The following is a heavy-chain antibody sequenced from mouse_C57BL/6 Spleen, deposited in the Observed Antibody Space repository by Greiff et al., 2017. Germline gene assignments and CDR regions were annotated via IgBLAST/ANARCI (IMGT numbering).Heavy chain of an antibody. V-gene: IGHV1-26*01. D-gene: IGHD2-2*01. Sequence: EVQLQQSGPELVKPGASVKISCKASGYTFTDYYMNWVKQSHGKSLEWIGDINPNNGGTSYNQKFKGKATLTVDKSSSTAYMELRSLTSEDSAVYYCARSAMVTHFDDWGQGTTLTVSS. CDR1: GYTFTDYY. CDR3: ARSAMVTHFDD. J-gene: IGHJ2*01. CDR2: INPNNGGT.